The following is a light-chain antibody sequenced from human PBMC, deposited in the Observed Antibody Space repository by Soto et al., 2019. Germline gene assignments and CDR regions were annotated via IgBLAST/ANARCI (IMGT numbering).Light chain of an antibody. J-gene: IGLJ3*02. CDR2: EVS. CDR1: SSDVGGYNS. Sequence: QSVLTQPASVSGSPGQSITISCTGTSSDVGGYNSVSWYQQHPGKAPKLMIYEVSNRPSGVSNRFSGSKSGDTASLTISGLQAEDEADYYCSSYTFSSNWVFGGGTKVTVL. V-gene: IGLV2-14*01. CDR3: SSYTFSSNWV.